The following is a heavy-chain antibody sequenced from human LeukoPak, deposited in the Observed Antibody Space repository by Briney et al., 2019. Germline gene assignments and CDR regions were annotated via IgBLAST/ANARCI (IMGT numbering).Heavy chain of an antibody. CDR2: INPKSGET. D-gene: IGHD3-3*01. J-gene: IGHJ4*02. CDR1: GYTFTAYY. Sequence: VASVKVSCKASGYTFTAYYIHWVRLAPGQGLEWMGWINPKSGETKYVQTLQGRVSLTRDSSINTASMELSGLRSDDTAVYFCARGIKFYDYWTYFDYWGQGTPVTVSS. CDR3: ARGIKFYDYWTYFDY. V-gene: IGHV1-2*02.